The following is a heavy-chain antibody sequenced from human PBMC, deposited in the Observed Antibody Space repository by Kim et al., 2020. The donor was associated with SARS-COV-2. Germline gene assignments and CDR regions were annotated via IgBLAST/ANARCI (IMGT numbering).Heavy chain of an antibody. J-gene: IGHJ5*02. V-gene: IGHV1-8*01. Sequence: ASVKVSCKASGYTFTSYDINWVRQATGQGLEWMGWMNPNSGNTGYAQKFQGRVTMTRNTSISTAYMELSSLRSEDTAVYYCASGFFRSLNWFDPWGQGTLVTVSS. CDR1: GYTFTSYD. CDR2: MNPNSGNT. CDR3: ASGFFRSLNWFDP.